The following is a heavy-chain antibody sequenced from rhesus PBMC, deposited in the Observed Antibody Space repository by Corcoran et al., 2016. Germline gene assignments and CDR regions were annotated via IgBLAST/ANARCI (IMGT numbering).Heavy chain of an antibody. Sequence: EVQLVETGGGLVQPGGSLKLSCAASGFTFSSYGMSWVRQAPGKGLEWVSAINSGGGSTYYADSVKGRLTISRDNSKNTLSLQRNSLRAEDTAVYYCAKEGYGWEPPYWGQGVLVTVSS. CDR3: AKEGYGWEPPY. CDR2: INSGGGST. D-gene: IGHD1-44*02. J-gene: IGHJ4*01. CDR1: GFTFSSYG. V-gene: IGHV3S5*01.